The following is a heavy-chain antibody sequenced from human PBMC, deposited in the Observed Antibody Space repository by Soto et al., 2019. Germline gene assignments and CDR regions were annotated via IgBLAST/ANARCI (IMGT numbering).Heavy chain of an antibody. Sequence: QVQLQESGPGLVRPSQTLSLTCIVSGGSISSGGYYWSWIRHHPGKGLEWIGFIYYSGSTNYNPPLKSRLTMSVATSENRFSLKLTAVTAADTAVYYCARGDYVWGSYRYTSYFDYWGQGTLVTVSS. CDR1: GGSISSGGYY. CDR2: IYYSGST. V-gene: IGHV4-31*03. CDR3: ARGDYVWGSYRYTSYFDY. J-gene: IGHJ4*02. D-gene: IGHD3-16*02.